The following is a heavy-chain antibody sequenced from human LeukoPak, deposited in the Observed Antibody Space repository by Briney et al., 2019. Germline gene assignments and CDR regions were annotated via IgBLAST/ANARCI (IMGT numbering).Heavy chain of an antibody. V-gene: IGHV4-34*01. CDR1: GGSFSGYY. CDR3: AAAAAGQNWFDP. CDR2: INHSGST. Sequence: SETLSLTCAVYGGSFSGYYWSWIRQPPGKGLEWIGEINHSGSTNYDPSLKSRVTISVDTSKNQFSLKLSSVTAADTAVYYCAAAAAGQNWFDPWGQGTLVTVSS. D-gene: IGHD6-13*01. J-gene: IGHJ5*02.